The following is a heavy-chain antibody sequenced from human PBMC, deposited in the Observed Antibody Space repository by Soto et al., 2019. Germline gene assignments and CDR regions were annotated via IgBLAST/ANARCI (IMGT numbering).Heavy chain of an antibody. Sequence: EVQLVESGGGLVKPGGSLRLSCAASGFTFSSYSMNWVRQAPGKGLEWVSSISSSSSYIYYADSVKGRFTISRGNAKNSLYLQMNSLRAEDTAVYYCARKYSGYDLAYFDYWGQGTLVTVSS. V-gene: IGHV3-21*01. J-gene: IGHJ4*02. CDR2: ISSSSSYI. CDR3: ARKYSGYDLAYFDY. D-gene: IGHD5-12*01. CDR1: GFTFSSYS.